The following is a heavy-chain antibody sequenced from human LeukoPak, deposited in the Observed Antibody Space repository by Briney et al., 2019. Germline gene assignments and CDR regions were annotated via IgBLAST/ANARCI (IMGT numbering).Heavy chain of an antibody. Sequence: SETLSLTCAVSGGSISTYFWSWIRQPPGKGLEWIGYIYYSGSTNYNPSLKSRVTISLDTSKNQFSLKPSSVTAADAPMYYCARQGGANSFDYWGQGILVTVSS. CDR1: GGSISTYF. J-gene: IGHJ4*02. V-gene: IGHV4-59*08. D-gene: IGHD1-1*01. CDR3: ARQGGANSFDY. CDR2: IYYSGST.